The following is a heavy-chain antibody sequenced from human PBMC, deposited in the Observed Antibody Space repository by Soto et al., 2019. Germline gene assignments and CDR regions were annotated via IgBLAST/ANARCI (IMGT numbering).Heavy chain of an antibody. V-gene: IGHV4-34*01. CDR2: INHSGST. D-gene: IGHD1-20*01. J-gene: IGHJ6*02. CDR3: ARVGFNWNDDYYGMDV. Sequence: SETLSLTCAVYGGSFSGYYWSWIRQPPGKGLEWIGEINHSGSTNYNPSLKSRVTISVDTSKNQFSLKLSSVTAADTAVYYCARVGFNWNDDYYGMDVWGQGTTVTVSS. CDR1: GGSFSGYY.